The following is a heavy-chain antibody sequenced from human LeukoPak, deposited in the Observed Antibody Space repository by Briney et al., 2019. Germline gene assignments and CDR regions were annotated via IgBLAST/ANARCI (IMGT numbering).Heavy chain of an antibody. Sequence: GGSLRLSCAASGFTFSSYSMNWVRQAPGKGLEWVSYISSSSSSIYNANSVKGRFTISRDNAKDSLYLQMNSLRAEDTAVYYCARDGLDTAMGLPFDYWGQGTLVTVSS. D-gene: IGHD5-18*01. V-gene: IGHV3-48*01. CDR3: ARDGLDTAMGLPFDY. CDR2: ISSSSSSI. CDR1: GFTFSSYS. J-gene: IGHJ4*02.